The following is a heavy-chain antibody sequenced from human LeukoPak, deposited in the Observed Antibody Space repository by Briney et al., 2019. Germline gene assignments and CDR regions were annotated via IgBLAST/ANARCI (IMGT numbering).Heavy chain of an antibody. D-gene: IGHD3-16*01. V-gene: IGHV4-39*01. Sequence: PSETLSLTCTVSGGSISSSSYYWGWIRQPPGKGLEFIGSIYYSGSTYYNPSLKSRVTISVDTSKNQFSLKLSSVTAADTAVYYCARQGGPFDYWGQGTLVTVSS. CDR2: IYYSGST. CDR3: ARQGGPFDY. CDR1: GGSISSSSYY. J-gene: IGHJ4*02.